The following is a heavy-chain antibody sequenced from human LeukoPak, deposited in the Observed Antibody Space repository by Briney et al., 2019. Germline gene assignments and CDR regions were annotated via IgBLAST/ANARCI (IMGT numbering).Heavy chain of an antibody. CDR2: ISGSGGST. CDR3: AKSRGGSSSWYSGHFGNWFDP. V-gene: IGHV3-23*01. D-gene: IGHD6-13*01. J-gene: IGHJ5*02. Sequence: GGSLRLSCAASGFTFSSYAMSWVRQAPGKGLEWVSAISGSGGSTYYADSVKGRFTISRDNSKNTLYLQMNSLRAEDTAVYYCAKSRGGSSSWYSGHFGNWFDPWGQGTLVTVSS. CDR1: GFTFSSYA.